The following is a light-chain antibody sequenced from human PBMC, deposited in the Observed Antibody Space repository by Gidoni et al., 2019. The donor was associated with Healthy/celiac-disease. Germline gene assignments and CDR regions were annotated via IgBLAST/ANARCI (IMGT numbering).Light chain of an antibody. V-gene: IGLV2-14*03. Sequence: QYALTPPASVAWSPGQSITISCTVTSIDVGGYKYVSWYQQPPGNAPQSMIYDVINRPSWVSNRFSGSQSGNTASLSISGLQAEDAADYYFSSYTSSSILVFGGGTKLTVL. CDR1: SIDVGGYKY. CDR3: SSYTSSSILV. J-gene: IGLJ2*01. CDR2: DVI.